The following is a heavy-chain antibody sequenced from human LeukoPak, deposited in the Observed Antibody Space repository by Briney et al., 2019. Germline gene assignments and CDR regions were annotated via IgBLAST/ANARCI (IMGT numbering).Heavy chain of an antibody. D-gene: IGHD3-3*01. Sequence: GGSLRLSCTASGFTFGDYAMGWVRQAPGKGLEWVGFIRSKAYGGTTEYAASVKGRFTISRDDSKSIAYLQMNSLKTEDTAVYYCTRSRYDFWSGSYYFDYWGQGTLVTVSS. CDR1: GFTFGDYA. J-gene: IGHJ4*02. CDR2: IRSKAYGGTT. CDR3: TRSRYDFWSGSYYFDY. V-gene: IGHV3-49*04.